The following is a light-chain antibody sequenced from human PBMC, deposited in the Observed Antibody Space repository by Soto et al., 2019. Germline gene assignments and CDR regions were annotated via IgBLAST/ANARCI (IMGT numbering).Light chain of an antibody. J-gene: IGKJ1*01. CDR2: DAS. CDR1: QSVSGC. CDR3: QQYLTFSGT. Sequence: DIQMTQSPSTLSASVGDTVTVTCRASQSVSGCLAWYQQKPGEAPKLLIYDASAWPRGVPSRFSGSGSGTKFTLTIASLQPDDFATYYCQQYLTFSGTFGPGTKVDIK. V-gene: IGKV1-5*01.